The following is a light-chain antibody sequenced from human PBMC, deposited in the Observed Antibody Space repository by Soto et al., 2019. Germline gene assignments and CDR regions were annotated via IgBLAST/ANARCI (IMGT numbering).Light chain of an antibody. CDR2: DAT. V-gene: IGKV3-11*01. CDR1: QSVASY. J-gene: IGKJ1*01. Sequence: EIVLTQSPATLSLSPGEGATLSCRASQSVASYLAWYQQKPGQAPRLLIYDATNRATGIPMRFSGSGSGTDFSLTISSLEPEDSAVYYCQQRRNWPLTFGQGTKVDI. CDR3: QQRRNWPLT.